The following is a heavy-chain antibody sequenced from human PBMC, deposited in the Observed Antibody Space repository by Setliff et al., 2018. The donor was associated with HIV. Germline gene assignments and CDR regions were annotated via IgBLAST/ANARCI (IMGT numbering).Heavy chain of an antibody. CDR2: IIPIFGTP. J-gene: IGHJ6*04. CDR3: ARDSRDIVVVIAPEPEPYYYYGMDV. CDR1: GDTFNSHA. V-gene: IGHV1-69*13. D-gene: IGHD2-15*01. Sequence: SVKVSCKASGDTFNSHAISWVRQARGQGLEWMGGIIPIFGTPNYAQKFKGRLTITADESTSTVYMELSSLRSEDTAVYYCARDSRDIVVVIAPEPEPYYYYGMDVWGEGTTVTVSS.